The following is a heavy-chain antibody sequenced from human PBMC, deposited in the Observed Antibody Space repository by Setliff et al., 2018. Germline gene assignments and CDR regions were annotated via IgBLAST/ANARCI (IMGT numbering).Heavy chain of an antibody. CDR1: GFTFSHYG. Sequence: GGSLRLSCATSGFTFSHYGMHWVRQAPGKGLEWVAIIWYDGSNKYYADSVKGRFTISRDNSNLFLQMNNLRAEDTAFYFCAKDASYYDILTGANYLDTWGRGTLVTVSS. V-gene: IGHV3-33*06. J-gene: IGHJ5*02. CDR3: AKDASYYDILTGANYLDT. D-gene: IGHD3-9*01. CDR2: IWYDGSNK.